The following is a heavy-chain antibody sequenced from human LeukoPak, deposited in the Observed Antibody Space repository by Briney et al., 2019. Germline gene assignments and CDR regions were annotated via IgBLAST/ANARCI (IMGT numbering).Heavy chain of an antibody. CDR1: GFTFTDTY. CDR2: ISPSGTDI. D-gene: IGHD6-19*01. J-gene: IGHJ4*02. CDR3: ARDQARIAVAGIDY. V-gene: IGHV3-11*04. Sequence: GGSLRLSCAVSGFTFTDTYMTWIRQAPGKGLESLSYISPSGTDIYYADSVKGRFTISRDNAKNSLYLQMNSLRAEDTAVYYCARDQARIAVAGIDYWGQGTLVTVSS.